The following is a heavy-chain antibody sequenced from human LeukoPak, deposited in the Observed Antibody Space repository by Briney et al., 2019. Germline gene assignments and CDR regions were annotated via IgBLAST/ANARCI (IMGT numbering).Heavy chain of an antibody. V-gene: IGHV1-24*01. CDR1: GYTLTELS. Sequence: ASVKVSCKVSGYTLTELSMHWVRQAPGKGLEWMGGFDPEDGKTIYAQKFQGRVTMTEDTPTDTAYMELISLTSEDTAVYYCAIRDRGYMVYWGQGTLVTVSS. J-gene: IGHJ4*02. CDR3: AIRDRGYMVY. CDR2: FDPEDGKT. D-gene: IGHD5-18*01.